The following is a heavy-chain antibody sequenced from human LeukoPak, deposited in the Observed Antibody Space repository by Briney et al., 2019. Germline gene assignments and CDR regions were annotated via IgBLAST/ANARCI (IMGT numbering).Heavy chain of an antibody. V-gene: IGHV3-7*04. CDR2: IKQDGSEK. J-gene: IGHJ4*02. CDR1: GVTFSSYW. D-gene: IGHD6-13*01. CDR3: ARGTIAAAGYYYFDY. Sequence: GRTLRLSSAASGVTFSSYWMSWVRQAPGKGLEWVANIKQDGSEKYYVDSVKGRFTISRDNAKNSLYLQMNSLRAEDTAVYYCARGTIAAAGYYYFDYWGQGTQVTVSS.